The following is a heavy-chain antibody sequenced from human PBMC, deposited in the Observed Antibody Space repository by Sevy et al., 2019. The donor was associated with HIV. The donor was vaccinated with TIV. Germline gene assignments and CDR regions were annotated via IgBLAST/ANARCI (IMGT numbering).Heavy chain of an antibody. D-gene: IGHD3-10*01. CDR2: TKSKTAGGTS. CDR3: TTAPIWFGDVRVD. Sequence: GGSLRLSCAASGFVFTKAWMHWVRQPPGKEPEWIGRTKSKTAGGTSEYATPLERRFNISTDDSSDTRYLQINNLKIEDTAVYYCTTAPIWFGDVRVDWGQGTLVTVSS. J-gene: IGHJ4*02. V-gene: IGHV3-15*01. CDR1: GFVFTKAW.